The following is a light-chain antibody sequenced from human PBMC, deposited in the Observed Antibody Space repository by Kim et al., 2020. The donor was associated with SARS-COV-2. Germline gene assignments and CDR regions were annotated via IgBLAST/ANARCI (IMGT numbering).Light chain of an antibody. Sequence: NFMLIQPPSVSESPGKTVTISCTGSGGNIASNYVQWYQQRPGSAPTTVIYEDDQRPSGVPSRFSASIDSSSNSASLTITGLKTEDEADYYCQSSDTTTQAIFGAGTQLTVL. CDR1: GGNIASNY. V-gene: IGLV6-57*02. CDR3: QSSDTTTQAI. J-gene: IGLJ2*01. CDR2: EDD.